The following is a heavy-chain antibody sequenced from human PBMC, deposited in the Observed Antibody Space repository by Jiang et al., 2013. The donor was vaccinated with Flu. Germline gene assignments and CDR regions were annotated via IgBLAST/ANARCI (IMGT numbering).Heavy chain of an antibody. CDR3: ARQGNYNWNYGFIDS. CDR1: EYDFSNHW. D-gene: IGHD1-7*01. J-gene: IGHJ5*01. V-gene: IGHV5-51*01. Sequence: EVQLVEPGPELKKPGESLRIACQGPEYDFSNHWIGWVRQVPGKGLEWMGVIYPDDSDTRYSPSFRGQVTISADKSIRTAFLHWSSLKASDTAMYYCARQGNYNWNYGFIDSWGQGTLVTVSS. CDR2: IYPDDSDT.